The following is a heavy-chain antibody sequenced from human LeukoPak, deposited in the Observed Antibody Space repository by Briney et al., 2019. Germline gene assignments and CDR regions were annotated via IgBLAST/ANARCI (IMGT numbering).Heavy chain of an antibody. J-gene: IGHJ4*02. D-gene: IGHD4-11*01. CDR3: ARGSRLPLDY. CDR2: ISHSGGT. Sequence: PSETLSLTCAVYGGFFTDYYWSWIRQPPGKGLEWIGEISHSGGTNCNPSLESRVTISMDTSNYQFSLKLSSVTAADTAVYYCARGSRLPLDYWDQGSLVTVSS. V-gene: IGHV4-34*01. CDR1: GGFFTDYY.